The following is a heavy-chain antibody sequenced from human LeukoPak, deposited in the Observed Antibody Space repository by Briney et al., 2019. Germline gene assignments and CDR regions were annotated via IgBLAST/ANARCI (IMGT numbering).Heavy chain of an antibody. J-gene: IGHJ3*01. CDR1: GFTFNDFA. V-gene: IGHV3-23*01. D-gene: IGHD3-16*01. Sequence: GSLRLSCAASGFTFNDFAMTRVRQAPGKGLEWVSTIADAGTYYADSVKGRFIISRDNSKNMLYLQLNSLRADDTAMYYCARNLGPFDVRGHGTMVTVSS. CDR2: IADAGT. CDR3: ARNLGPFDV.